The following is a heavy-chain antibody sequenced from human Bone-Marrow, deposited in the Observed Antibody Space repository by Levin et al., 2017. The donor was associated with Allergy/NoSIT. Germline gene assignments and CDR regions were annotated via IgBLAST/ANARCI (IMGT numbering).Heavy chain of an antibody. D-gene: IGHD3-22*01. CDR3: AKGHYYDSSGFLYKSDAFDM. CDR1: GFTFRSYA. Sequence: AGGSLRLSCAASGFTFRSYAMSWVRQAPGKGLEWVSVISGNGDSTYYADSVKGRFTISRDNSKNTLYVQMNSLRVEDTAIYYCAKGHYYDSSGFLYKSDAFDMWGQGTMVTVSS. CDR2: ISGNGDST. J-gene: IGHJ3*02. V-gene: IGHV3-23*01.